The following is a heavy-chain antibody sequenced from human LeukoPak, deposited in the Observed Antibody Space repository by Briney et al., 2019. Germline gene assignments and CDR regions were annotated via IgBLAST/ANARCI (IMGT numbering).Heavy chain of an antibody. CDR2: IYYSGST. CDR1: GGSISNGSYY. CDR3: ARGGSTGTVDY. Sequence: ASETLSLTCTVSGGSISNGSYYWSWIRQPPGTGLEWIGSIYYSGSTYYNPSLKSRVTISVDTSKNQFSLKLSSVTAADTAVYYCARGGSTGTVDYWGQGTLVTVSS. J-gene: IGHJ4*02. V-gene: IGHV4-39*01. D-gene: IGHD1/OR15-1a*01.